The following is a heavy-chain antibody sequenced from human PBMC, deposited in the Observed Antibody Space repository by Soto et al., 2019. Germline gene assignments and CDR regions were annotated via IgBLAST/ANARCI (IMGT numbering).Heavy chain of an antibody. Sequence: EVQLVESGGGLVQPGGSLRLSCAASGFTVSSNYMSWVRQAPGKGLEWVSVIYSGGSTYYADSVKGRFTISRDNSKNTLYLQMNSLRAEDTAVYYCARDVRLGDFWSGYAAGNYMDVWGKGTTVTVSS. J-gene: IGHJ6*03. CDR2: IYSGGST. V-gene: IGHV3-66*01. CDR1: GFTVSSNY. D-gene: IGHD3-3*01. CDR3: ARDVRLGDFWSGYAAGNYMDV.